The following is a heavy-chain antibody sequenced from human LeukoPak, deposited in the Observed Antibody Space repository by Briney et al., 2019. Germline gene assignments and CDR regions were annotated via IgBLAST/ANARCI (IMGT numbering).Heavy chain of an antibody. J-gene: IGHJ4*02. CDR1: GYTFTGYY. CDR3: ARKANWNYPDY. Sequence: ASVKVSCKAPGYTFTGYYMHWVRQAPGQGLEWMGRINPNSGGTNYAQKFQGRVTMTRDTSISTAYMELSRLRSDDTAVYYCARKANWNYPDYWGQGTLVTVSS. D-gene: IGHD1-7*01. CDR2: INPNSGGT. V-gene: IGHV1-2*06.